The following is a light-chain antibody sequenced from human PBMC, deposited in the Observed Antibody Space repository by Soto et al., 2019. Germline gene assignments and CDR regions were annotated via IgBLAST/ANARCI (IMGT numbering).Light chain of an antibody. Sequence: QSALTQPASVSGSPGQSITISCPGSSSDVGGYTYVSWYQQHPGKAPKLMIYEVSNRPSGVSNRFSGSKSGNTASLTISGLQAEDEADYYCSSYTSTIPYVFGTGTKLTVL. CDR1: SSDVGGYTY. CDR2: EVS. J-gene: IGLJ1*01. CDR3: SSYTSTIPYV. V-gene: IGLV2-14*01.